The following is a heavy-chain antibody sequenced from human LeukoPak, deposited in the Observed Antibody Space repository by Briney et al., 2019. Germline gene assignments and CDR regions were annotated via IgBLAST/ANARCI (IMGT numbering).Heavy chain of an antibody. Sequence: PGGSLRLSCAVSGFTFSSYAMSWVRQAPGKGLEWVSAISGSGDSTFYADSVKGRFTISRDNSKNTLYLQMYSLRAEDTAVYYCARHTGSGYYYGNWGQGTLVTVSS. D-gene: IGHD3-22*01. J-gene: IGHJ4*02. CDR2: ISGSGDST. CDR3: ARHTGSGYYYGN. CDR1: GFTFSSYA. V-gene: IGHV3-23*01.